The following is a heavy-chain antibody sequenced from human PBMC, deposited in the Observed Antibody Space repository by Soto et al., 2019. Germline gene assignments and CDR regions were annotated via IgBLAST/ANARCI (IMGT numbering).Heavy chain of an antibody. CDR3: ARAFSGDYAAYYYGMDL. J-gene: IGHJ6*02. V-gene: IGHV4-38-2*01. CDR1: GYSFGSAYH. D-gene: IGHD4-17*01. Sequence: LSLTCAVSGYSFGSAYHWGWIRQPPGKGLEWIGNIYHSGTTYYNPSLESRVTISVDTSNNQFSLKLNSVTAADTAVYYCARAFSGDYAAYYYGMDLWGQGTTVTVSS. CDR2: IYHSGTT.